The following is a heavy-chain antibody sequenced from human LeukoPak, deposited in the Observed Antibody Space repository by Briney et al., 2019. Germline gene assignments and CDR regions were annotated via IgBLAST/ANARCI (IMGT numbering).Heavy chain of an antibody. J-gene: IGHJ2*01. CDR3: AIGATVNCWYFDL. CDR1: GFTFSNYE. CDR2: ISSSGTTI. Sequence: GGSLRLSCAASGFTFSNYEMNWVRQAPGKGLEWLSYISSSGTTIYHADSVKGRFTISRDNAKNSLYLQMNSLRAEDTAVYYGAIGATVNCWYFDLWGRGTLVSVSS. V-gene: IGHV3-48*03. D-gene: IGHD4-11*01.